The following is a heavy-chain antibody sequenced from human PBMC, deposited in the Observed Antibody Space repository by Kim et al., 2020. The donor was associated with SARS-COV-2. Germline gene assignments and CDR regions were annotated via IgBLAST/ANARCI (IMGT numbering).Heavy chain of an antibody. J-gene: IGHJ4*02. V-gene: IGHV3-23*01. D-gene: IGHD3-22*01. Sequence: ADSVKGRFTISRDNSKNTLYLQMNSLRAEDTAVYYCAKDDDMIVGYYFDYWGQGTLVTVSS. CDR3: AKDDDMIVGYYFDY.